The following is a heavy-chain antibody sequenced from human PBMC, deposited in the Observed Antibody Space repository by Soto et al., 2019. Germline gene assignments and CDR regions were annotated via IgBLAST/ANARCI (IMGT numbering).Heavy chain of an antibody. V-gene: IGHV5-51*01. CDR3: ARRTGLLYYD. D-gene: IGHD2-21*02. Sequence: GESLKVSCKGSGYSLNTYWIGWVRQMPGKGLEWMGVIYPDDSDIRYSPSFQGQVTISADKSISTAYLQWSSLKASDSGIYYCARRTGLLYYDWGQGTLVTVSS. CDR2: IYPDDSDI. CDR1: GYSLNTYW. J-gene: IGHJ4*02.